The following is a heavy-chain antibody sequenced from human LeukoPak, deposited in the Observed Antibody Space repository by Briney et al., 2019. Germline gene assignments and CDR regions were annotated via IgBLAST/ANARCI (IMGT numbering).Heavy chain of an antibody. Sequence: GRSLRLSCAASGFTFSSYAMSWVRQAAGKGLEWVSAISGSGGSTYYADSVKGRFTISRDNSKNTLYLQMNSLRAEDTAVYYCAKDLGRINLVRGVITSDYWGQGTLVTVSS. V-gene: IGHV3-23*01. D-gene: IGHD3-10*01. CDR3: AKDLGRINLVRGVITSDY. CDR2: ISGSGGST. J-gene: IGHJ4*02. CDR1: GFTFSSYA.